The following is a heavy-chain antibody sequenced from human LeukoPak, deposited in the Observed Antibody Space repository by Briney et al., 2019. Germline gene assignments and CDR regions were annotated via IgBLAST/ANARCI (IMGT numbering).Heavy chain of an antibody. CDR2: VSVGGDNT. Sequence: QPGGSLRLSCAASGFTFSSYAMHWVRQAPGKGLEWVSSVSVGGDNTYYADSVKGRFAISRDNSKNTLYVQMKSLRAEDTAVYYCAKDFVVVPGNVNYDYWGQGTLVTVSS. CDR1: GFTFSSYA. V-gene: IGHV3-23*01. CDR3: AKDFVVVPGNVNYDY. D-gene: IGHD2-21*02. J-gene: IGHJ4*02.